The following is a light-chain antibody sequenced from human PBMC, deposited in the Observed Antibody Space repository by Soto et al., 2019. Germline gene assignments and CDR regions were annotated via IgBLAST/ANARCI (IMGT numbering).Light chain of an antibody. CDR2: GAS. Sequence: DIQMTQSPSSLSASVGDRVTITCRASQSISSYLSWYQQKPGKAPKLLIYGASSLQTGVPSRFSGGGSGTDFTRTISRLQPEDFATYFCQQSYNTPYTFGPGTKLEIK. V-gene: IGKV1-39*01. J-gene: IGKJ2*01. CDR1: QSISSY. CDR3: QQSYNTPYT.